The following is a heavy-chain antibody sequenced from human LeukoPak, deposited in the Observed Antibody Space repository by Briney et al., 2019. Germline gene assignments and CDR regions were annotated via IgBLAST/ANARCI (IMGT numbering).Heavy chain of an antibody. J-gene: IGHJ4*02. V-gene: IGHV3-33*06. Sequence: PGRSLRLSCAASGFTFSTYGMHWVRQAPGKGLEWVAFIWYDGSNKYYADSVKGRFTISRDNSKNTLYLQMNSLRVEDTAVYYCAKDSSAYYYLSNYFDYWGQGTLVTVSS. D-gene: IGHD3-22*01. CDR3: AKDSSAYYYLSNYFDY. CDR1: GFTFSTYG. CDR2: IWYDGSNK.